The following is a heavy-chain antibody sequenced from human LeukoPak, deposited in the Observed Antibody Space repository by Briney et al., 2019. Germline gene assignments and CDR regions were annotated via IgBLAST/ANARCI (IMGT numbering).Heavy chain of an antibody. CDR3: ARTLGYCGSSSCFGYYFDY. CDR2: IKEDGSEK. Sequence: PGGSLRLSCAASRFTFSSYWMSWVRQAPGKGLEWVANIKEDGSEKYYVDSVKGRFTISRDNAKNSLYLQMNSLRAEDTAVYYCARTLGYCGSSSCFGYYFDYWGQGTLVTVSS. D-gene: IGHD2-2*01. CDR1: RFTFSSYW. J-gene: IGHJ4*02. V-gene: IGHV3-7*01.